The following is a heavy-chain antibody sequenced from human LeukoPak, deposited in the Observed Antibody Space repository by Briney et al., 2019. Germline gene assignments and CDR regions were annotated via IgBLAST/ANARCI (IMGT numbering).Heavy chain of an antibody. CDR1: GGSISSGAHY. D-gene: IGHD6-6*01. Sequence: SQTLSLTCTVSGGSISSGAHYWSWIRQHPGKGLEWIGYINYSGSTYYNPSLKSRVTISADTSKNQFSLKLSSVTAADTAVYYCARHRAYSSSSPFDYWGQGTLVTVSS. V-gene: IGHV4-31*03. CDR2: INYSGST. CDR3: ARHRAYSSSSPFDY. J-gene: IGHJ4*02.